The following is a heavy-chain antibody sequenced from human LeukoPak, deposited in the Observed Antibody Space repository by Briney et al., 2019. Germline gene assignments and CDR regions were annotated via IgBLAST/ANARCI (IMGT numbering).Heavy chain of an antibody. CDR3: ARLTSSWSFDY. V-gene: IGHV5-51*01. CDR2: ISPDGSDT. CDR1: GYSFTTYW. D-gene: IGHD6-13*01. Sequence: GESLKISCRGSGYSFTTYWIGWVRQMPGKGLEWMGIISPDGSDTRYSPSFQGQVTISADKSITTAYLQWSSLKASDTAMYYCARLTSSWSFDYWGQGTLVTVSS. J-gene: IGHJ4*02.